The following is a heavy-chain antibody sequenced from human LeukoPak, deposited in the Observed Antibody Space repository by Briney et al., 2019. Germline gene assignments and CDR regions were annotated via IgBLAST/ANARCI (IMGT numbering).Heavy chain of an antibody. Sequence: SGGSLRLSCAASGFAVSSNDMSWVRQAPAKGLEWISVIYSGGTTYNADSVKARFTVSRDNSKDTLYLQMNSLRADDTAVYYCARGPRGFDPWGQGTLVTVSS. J-gene: IGHJ5*02. CDR2: IYSGGTT. V-gene: IGHV3-53*01. CDR3: ARGPRGFDP. CDR1: GFAVSSND.